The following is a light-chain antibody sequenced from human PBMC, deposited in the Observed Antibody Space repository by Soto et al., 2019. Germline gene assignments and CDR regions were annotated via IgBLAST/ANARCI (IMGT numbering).Light chain of an antibody. V-gene: IGLV1-44*01. CDR3: AAWDDSLNAWV. Sequence: QSVLTQPPSASGTPGQRVTISCSGSSSNIGSNYVYWYHQLPGTAPKLLIYSNNQRPSGVPDRFSGSKSGTSASLAISGLQSEDEADYYCAAWDDSLNAWVFGGGTKLTVL. J-gene: IGLJ3*02. CDR1: SSNIGSNY. CDR2: SNN.